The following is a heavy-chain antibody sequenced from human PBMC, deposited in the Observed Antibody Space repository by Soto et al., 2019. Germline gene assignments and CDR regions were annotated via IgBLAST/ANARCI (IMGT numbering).Heavy chain of an antibody. CDR2: IIPILGSA. Sequence: SVKVSCKASGYTFSNYAICWVRQAPGQGLEWIGGIIPILGSANYAQKFQGRVTISADGSTNTANLELSSLRSEDTAVYYCARFKVGTTTDYYYGMDVWGQGTTVTVSS. CDR1: GYTFSNYA. J-gene: IGHJ6*02. D-gene: IGHD1-26*01. CDR3: ARFKVGTTTDYYYGMDV. V-gene: IGHV1-69*13.